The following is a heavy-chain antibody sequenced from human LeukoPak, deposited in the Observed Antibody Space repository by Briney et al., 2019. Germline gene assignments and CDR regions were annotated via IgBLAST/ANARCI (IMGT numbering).Heavy chain of an antibody. CDR3: AKDRQQGNFDY. J-gene: IGHJ4*02. D-gene: IGHD6-13*01. Sequence: GGSLRLSCAASGFNFSIFGMHYVREAPGKGLEGMAFIRYDGSNKYYADSVKGRFTISKDNSKNTLYLQMNSLRAEDTAVYYCAKDRQQGNFDYWGQGTLVTVSS. V-gene: IGHV3-30*02. CDR2: IRYDGSNK. CDR1: GFNFSIFG.